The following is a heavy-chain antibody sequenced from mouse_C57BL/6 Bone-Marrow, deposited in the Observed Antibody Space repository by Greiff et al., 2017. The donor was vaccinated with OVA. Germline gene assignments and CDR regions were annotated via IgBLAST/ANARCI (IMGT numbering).Heavy chain of an antibody. CDR1: GFTFSDYG. CDR3: ARDGYGGCAY. J-gene: IGHJ3*01. Sequence: EVHLVESGGGLVKPGGSLKLSCAASGFTFSDYGMHWVRQAPEKGLEWVAYISSGSSTIYYADTVKGRFTISRDNAKNTLFLQMTSLRSEDTSMYYCARDGYGGCAYWGQGTLVTVSA. D-gene: IGHD2-2*01. CDR2: ISSGSSTI. V-gene: IGHV5-17*01.